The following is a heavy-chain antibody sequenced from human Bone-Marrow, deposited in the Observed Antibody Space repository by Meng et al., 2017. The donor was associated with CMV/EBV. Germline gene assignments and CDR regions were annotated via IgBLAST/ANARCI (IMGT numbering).Heavy chain of an antibody. Sequence: SVTLSLTCTISGDSISNHYWSWIRQPPGKGLEWIGYIYDSGSTNYNPSLKSRVTISADTSKNQFSLKLNSVTAADTAGYYCARNTGAYTHDFWGQGTLVPVSS. V-gene: IGHV4-59*11. D-gene: IGHD7-27*01. CDR3: ARNTGAYTHDF. CDR1: GDSISNHY. J-gene: IGHJ4*02. CDR2: IYDSGST.